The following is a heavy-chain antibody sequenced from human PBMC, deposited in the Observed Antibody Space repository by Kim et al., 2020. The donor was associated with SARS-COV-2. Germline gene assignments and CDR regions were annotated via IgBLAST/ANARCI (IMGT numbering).Heavy chain of an antibody. Sequence: SETLSLTCAVYGGSFSGYYWSWIRQPPGKGLEWIGEINHSGSTNYNPSLKSRVTISVDTSKNQFSLKLSSVTAADTAVYYCASRPDYSNLRPYYFDYWGQGTLVTVSS. CDR3: ASRPDYSNLRPYYFDY. D-gene: IGHD4-4*01. CDR2: INHSGST. J-gene: IGHJ4*02. V-gene: IGHV4-34*01. CDR1: GGSFSGYY.